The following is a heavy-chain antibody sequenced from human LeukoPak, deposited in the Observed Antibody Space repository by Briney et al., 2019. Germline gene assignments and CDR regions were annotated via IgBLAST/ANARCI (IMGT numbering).Heavy chain of an antibody. Sequence: ASVKVSCKASGGTFSSYAISWVRQAPGQGLEWMGRIIPILGIANYAQKFQGRVTITADKSTSTAYMELSSLRSDDTAVYFCARAPGRACTGGHCYLGGSSDIWGQGTMVTVSS. CDR2: IIPILGIA. J-gene: IGHJ3*02. V-gene: IGHV1-69*04. CDR1: GGTFSSYA. CDR3: ARAPGRACTGGHCYLGGSSDI. D-gene: IGHD2-21*02.